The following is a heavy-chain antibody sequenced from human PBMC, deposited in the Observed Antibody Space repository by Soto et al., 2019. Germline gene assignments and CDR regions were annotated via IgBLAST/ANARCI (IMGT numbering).Heavy chain of an antibody. J-gene: IGHJ6*02. CDR2: ISSSGSTI. CDR1: GFTFSDYY. V-gene: IGHV3-11*01. D-gene: IGHD3-3*01. CDR3: AGTYYDFWSGYYKYYYYGMDV. Sequence: QVQLVESGGGLVKPGGSLRLSCAASGFTFSDYYMSWIRQAPGKGLEWVSYISSSGSTIYYADSVKGRFTISRDNSKNTLYLQMNSLRAEDTAVYYCAGTYYDFWSGYYKYYYYGMDVWGQGTTVTVSS.